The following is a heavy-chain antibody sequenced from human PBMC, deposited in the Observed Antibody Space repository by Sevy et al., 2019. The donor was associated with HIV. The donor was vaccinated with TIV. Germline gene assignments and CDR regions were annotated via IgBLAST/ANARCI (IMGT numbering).Heavy chain of an antibody. D-gene: IGHD4-17*01. V-gene: IGHV1-69*05. J-gene: IGHJ3*02. CDR2: INPIFGTA. CDR1: GGTFSSYA. Sequence: ASVKVSCKASGGTFSSYAISWVRQAPGQGLEWMGGINPIFGTANYAQKFKGRVTITMDDSTSTAYMELSSLRSEDTAVYYCARGSTVVKIVGAFDIWGQGTMVTVSS. CDR3: ARGSTVVKIVGAFDI.